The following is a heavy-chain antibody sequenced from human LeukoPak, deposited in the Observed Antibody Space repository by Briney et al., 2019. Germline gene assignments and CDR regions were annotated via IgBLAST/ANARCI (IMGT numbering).Heavy chain of an antibody. CDR2: INPSGGST. CDR1: GYTFTSYY. D-gene: IGHD3-10*01. CDR3: ASQPLGRFGELLVPLNWFDP. V-gene: IGHV1-46*03. Sequence: PLASVKVSCKASGYTFTSYYMHWVRQAPGQGLEWMGIINPSGGSTSYAQKFQGRVTMTRDTSTSTVYMELSSLRSEDTAVYYCASQPLGRFGELLVPLNWFDPWGQGTLVTVSS. J-gene: IGHJ5*02.